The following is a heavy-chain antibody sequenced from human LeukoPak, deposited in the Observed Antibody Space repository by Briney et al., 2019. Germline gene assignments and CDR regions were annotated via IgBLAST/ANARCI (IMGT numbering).Heavy chain of an antibody. CDR1: GFTFDDYA. V-gene: IGHV3-9*01. J-gene: IGHJ4*02. CDR3: AKKVAGEHPFDY. CDR2: ISWNSGSI. D-gene: IGHD6-19*01. Sequence: GRSLRLSCAASGFTFDDYAMHWVRQAPGKGLEWVSGISWNSGSIGYADSVEGRFTISRDNAKNSLYLQMNSLRAEDTALYYCAKKVAGEHPFDYWGQGTLVTVSS.